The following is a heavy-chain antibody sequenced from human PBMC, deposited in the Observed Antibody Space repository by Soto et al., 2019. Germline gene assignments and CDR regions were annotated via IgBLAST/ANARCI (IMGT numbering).Heavy chain of an antibody. V-gene: IGHV3-30-3*01. CDR1: GFTFSSYA. Sequence: QVQLVESGGGVVQPGRSLRLSCAASGFTFSSYAMHWVRQAPGKGLEWVAVISYDGSNKYYADSVKDRFTISRDNSKNTLDLQMNSLRAEDTAVYYCARDYYRFNSGYGFSMDVWGQGTTVTVSS. CDR2: ISYDGSNK. J-gene: IGHJ6*02. D-gene: IGHD5-12*01. CDR3: ARDYYRFNSGYGFSMDV.